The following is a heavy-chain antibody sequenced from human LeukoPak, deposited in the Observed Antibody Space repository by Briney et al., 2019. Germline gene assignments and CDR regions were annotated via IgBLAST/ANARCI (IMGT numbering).Heavy chain of an antibody. J-gene: IGHJ4*02. Sequence: PSETLSLTCTVSGGSISSYYWSWIRRSPGKGLEWIGFIYYSGSPNYNPSLKGRVSISVDTSKNQFFLKLTSVTAADTAVYFCARGRGPWGYWGQGTLVTVSS. CDR1: GGSISSYY. CDR2: IYYSGSP. CDR3: ARGRGPWGY. D-gene: IGHD3-16*01. V-gene: IGHV4-59*08.